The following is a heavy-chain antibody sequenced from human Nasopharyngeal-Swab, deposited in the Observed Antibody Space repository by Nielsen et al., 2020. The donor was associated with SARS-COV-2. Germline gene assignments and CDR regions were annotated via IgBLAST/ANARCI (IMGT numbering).Heavy chain of an antibody. CDR3: ARVRYYYDSHGAFDI. Sequence: ASVKVSCKASGYTFTNYNLHWVRQAPGQGLEWMGVINPSGGSANYAQKFQGRVTTTRDTSTNIVYMELSSLESEDTAVYYCARVRYYYDSHGAFDIWGQGTMVTVSS. V-gene: IGHV1-46*01. CDR2: INPSGGSA. CDR1: GYTFTNYN. D-gene: IGHD3-22*01. J-gene: IGHJ3*02.